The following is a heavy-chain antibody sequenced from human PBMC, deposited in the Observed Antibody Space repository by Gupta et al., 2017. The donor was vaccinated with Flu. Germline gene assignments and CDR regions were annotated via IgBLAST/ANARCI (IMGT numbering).Heavy chain of an antibody. CDR2: ISSSSSYI. Sequence: GLEWVSSISSSSSYIYYADSVKGRFTISRDNAKNSLYLQMNSLRAEDTAVYYCARDPRPSRHLLLLSGWFDPWGQGTLVTVSS. D-gene: IGHD2-21*02. J-gene: IGHJ5*02. CDR3: ARDPRPSRHLLLLSGWFDP. V-gene: IGHV3-21*01.